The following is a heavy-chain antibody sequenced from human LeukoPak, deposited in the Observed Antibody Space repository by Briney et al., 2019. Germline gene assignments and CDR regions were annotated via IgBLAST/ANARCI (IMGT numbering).Heavy chain of an antibody. J-gene: IGHJ6*02. CDR1: GFTFNNYW. CDR3: ARRGTGHGMDV. CDR2: INNDGSSA. D-gene: IGHD1-1*01. V-gene: IGHV3-74*01. Sequence: GGSLRLSCAASGFTFNNYWIHWVRQVPGKGLVWVSRINNDGSSASYVGSVKGRFTISRDNAKNTLFLQMNSLRAEDTAVYYCARRGTGHGMDVWGQGTTVIVSS.